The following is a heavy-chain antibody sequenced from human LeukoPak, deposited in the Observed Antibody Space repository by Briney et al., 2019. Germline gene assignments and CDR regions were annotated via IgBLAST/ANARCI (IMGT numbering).Heavy chain of an antibody. CDR1: GGSISSHY. D-gene: IGHD5-12*01. CDR3: ASLGYSGYDWEFDY. V-gene: IGHV4-59*11. CDR2: IYYSGNT. J-gene: IGHJ4*02. Sequence: SETLSLTCTVSGGSISSHYWTWIRQPPGKGLEWIGHIYYSGNTNYNPSLKSRVTISVDTSKNQFSLKLSSVTAADTAVYYCASLGYSGYDWEFDYWGQGTLVTVSS.